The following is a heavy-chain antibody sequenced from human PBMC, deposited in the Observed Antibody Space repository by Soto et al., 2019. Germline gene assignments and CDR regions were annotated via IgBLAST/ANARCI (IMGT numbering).Heavy chain of an antibody. Sequence: GDSVKVSCKASGYTFTSYYMHWARQAPGQGLEWMGIINPSGGSTSYAQKFQGRVTMTRDTSTSTVYMELSSLRSEDTAVYYCARDLRDRIQLWSNTYYYYYGMDVWGQGTTVTVSS. D-gene: IGHD5-18*01. CDR3: ARDLRDRIQLWSNTYYYYYGMDV. CDR2: INPSGGST. CDR1: GYTFTSYY. J-gene: IGHJ6*02. V-gene: IGHV1-46*01.